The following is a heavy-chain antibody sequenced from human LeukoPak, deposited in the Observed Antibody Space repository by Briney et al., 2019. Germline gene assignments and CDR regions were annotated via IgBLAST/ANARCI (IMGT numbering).Heavy chain of an antibody. Sequence: PSETLSLTCAVYGGSFSGYYWSWIRQPPGKGLEWIGEINHSGSTNYNPSLKSRVTISVDTSKNQFSLKLSSVTAADTAVYYCARFRYSYGPVPFGYWGQGTLVTVSS. CDR3: ARFRYSYGPVPFGY. J-gene: IGHJ4*02. CDR1: GGSFSGYY. D-gene: IGHD5-18*01. V-gene: IGHV4-34*01. CDR2: INHSGST.